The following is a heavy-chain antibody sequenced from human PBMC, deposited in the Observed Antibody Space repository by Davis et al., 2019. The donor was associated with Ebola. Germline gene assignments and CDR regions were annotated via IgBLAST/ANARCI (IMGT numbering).Heavy chain of an antibody. Sequence: PSETLSLSCDVSGDSISISNWWSWVRQSPGKGLEWIGEIYHNGMTNYHPSLKSRFTISVDKSKNQFFLKLTSVTAADTAVYYCARVMYEYHTSSYSTADAFDIWGQGTRVIVSS. J-gene: IGHJ3*02. CDR3: ARVMYEYHTSSYSTADAFDI. CDR1: GDSISISNW. D-gene: IGHD3-22*01. V-gene: IGHV4/OR15-8*01. CDR2: IYHNGMT.